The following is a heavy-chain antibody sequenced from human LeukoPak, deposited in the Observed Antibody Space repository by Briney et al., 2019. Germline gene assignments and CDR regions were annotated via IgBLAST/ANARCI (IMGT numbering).Heavy chain of an antibody. CDR2: IYTSGST. J-gene: IGHJ3*02. CDR3: AKDPPGRGVKGIGAFDI. Sequence: PSETLSLTCTVSGGSISSYYWSWIRQPAGKGLEWIGRIYTSGSTNYNPSLKSRVTMSVDTSKNQFSLKLSSVTAADTAVYYCAKDPPGRGVKGIGAFDIWGQGTMVTVSS. D-gene: IGHD3-10*01. CDR1: GGSISSYY. V-gene: IGHV4-4*07.